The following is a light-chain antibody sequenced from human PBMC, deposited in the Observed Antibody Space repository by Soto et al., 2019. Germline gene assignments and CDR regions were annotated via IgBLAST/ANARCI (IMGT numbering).Light chain of an antibody. J-gene: IGLJ2*01. CDR1: SSDVGGYNY. Sequence: QSALTQPASVSGSPGQSITISCPGTSSDVGGYNYVSRYQQHPGKAPKLMIYDVSNRPSGVSNRFSGYKSGNTASLTISGLQAEDVADYYCSSYTSSSPLVVFGGGTKLTVL. CDR2: DVS. CDR3: SSYTSSSPLVV. V-gene: IGLV2-14*01.